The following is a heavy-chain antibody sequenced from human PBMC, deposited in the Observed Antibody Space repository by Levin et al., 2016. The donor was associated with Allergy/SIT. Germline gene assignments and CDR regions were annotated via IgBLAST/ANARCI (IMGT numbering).Heavy chain of an antibody. J-gene: IGHJ2*01. D-gene: IGHD6-19*01. CDR3: ARDPAVAGTEDLYWYFDL. Sequence: RQAPGKGLEWVSYISSSGSTIYYADSVKGRFTISRDNAKNSLYLQMNSLRAEDTAVYYCARDPAVAGTEDLYWYFDLWGRGTLVTVSS. V-gene: IGHV3-11*01. CDR2: ISSSGSTI.